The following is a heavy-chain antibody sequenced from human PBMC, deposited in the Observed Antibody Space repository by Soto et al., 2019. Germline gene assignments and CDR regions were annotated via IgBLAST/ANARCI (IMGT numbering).Heavy chain of an antibody. V-gene: IGHV3-15*01. CDR2: IKSKTDGGTT. Sequence: GGSLRLSCAASGFTFSNDWMSWVRQAPGKGLEWVGRIKSKTDGGTTDYAEPLKGRFTNSRDDSKNTLYLQMNSLKTEDTAVYYCTTALSRVAAAGTGSFDIWGQGTMVTVSS. CDR3: TTALSRVAAAGTGSFDI. CDR1: GFTFSNDW. D-gene: IGHD6-13*01. J-gene: IGHJ3*02.